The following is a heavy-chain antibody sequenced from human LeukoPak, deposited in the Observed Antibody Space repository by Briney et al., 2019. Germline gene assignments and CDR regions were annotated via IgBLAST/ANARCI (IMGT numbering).Heavy chain of an antibody. J-gene: IGHJ4*02. CDR3: AKLSFGGFPFAR. D-gene: IGHD3-16*01. CDR2: ISPDGNYG. Sequence: PGGSLRLSCAASGFTFSNYWIHWVRQVPGKGLVWVSRISPDGNYGNYADSVKGRFTISRDNSKNTLYLQMNSLRAEDTAVYYCAKLSFGGFPFARWGQGTLVTVSS. V-gene: IGHV3-74*01. CDR1: GFTFSNYW.